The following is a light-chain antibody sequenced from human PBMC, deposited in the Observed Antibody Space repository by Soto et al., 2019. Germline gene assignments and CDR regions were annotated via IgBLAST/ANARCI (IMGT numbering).Light chain of an antibody. CDR3: QQVDSYPLT. CDR2: GAS. J-gene: IGKJ4*01. Sequence: DIQLTQSPSFLSGSVGDRVTITGRASQGISIYLNWYQQRPGKAPNLLIYGASTLQSGVPSRFSGSGSGTDFTLTISSLQPEDFATYYCQQVDSYPLTFGGGTKVEIK. CDR1: QGISIY. V-gene: IGKV1-9*01.